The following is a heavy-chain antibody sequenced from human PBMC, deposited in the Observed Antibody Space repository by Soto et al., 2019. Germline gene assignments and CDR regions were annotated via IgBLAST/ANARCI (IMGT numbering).Heavy chain of an antibody. J-gene: IGHJ4*02. Sequence: EVQLVESGGGLVQPGGSLRLSVPASGFTVRTTTRRWVRQAPGKGLEWVSLIYSGGATYYADSVKGRFTISRDNSKNTLYLQMNSLRAEDTAVYYCARDGTYNWVGGQGILVTVSS. D-gene: IGHD1-1*01. CDR2: IYSGGAT. V-gene: IGHV3-66*01. CDR1: GFTVRTTT. CDR3: ARDGTYNWV.